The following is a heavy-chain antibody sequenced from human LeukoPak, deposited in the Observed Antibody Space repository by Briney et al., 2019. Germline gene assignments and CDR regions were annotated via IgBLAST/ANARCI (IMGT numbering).Heavy chain of an antibody. CDR2: IYYSGST. Sequence: SETLSLTCTVSGGSISSSSYYWGWIRQPPGKGLEWIGGIYYSGSTYYNPSLKGRVTISVDTSKNQFSLKLSSVTAADTAVYYCARHQIMITFGGVIDRKGKFDYWGQGTLVTVSS. J-gene: IGHJ4*02. V-gene: IGHV4-39*01. CDR3: ARHQIMITFGGVIDRKGKFDY. CDR1: GGSISSSSYY. D-gene: IGHD3-16*02.